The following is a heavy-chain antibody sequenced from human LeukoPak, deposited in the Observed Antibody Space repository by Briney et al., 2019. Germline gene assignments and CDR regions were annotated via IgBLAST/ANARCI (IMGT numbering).Heavy chain of an antibody. CDR3: AREEGYCSSTSCYRRSYYFDY. J-gene: IGHJ4*02. CDR2: IKQDGSEK. V-gene: IGHV3-7*01. D-gene: IGHD2-2*02. Sequence: GGSLRLSCAASGFTFSSHWMSWVRQAPGKGLEWVANIKQDGSEKYYVDSVKGRFTISRDNAKNSLYLQMNSLRAEDTAVYYCAREEGYCSSTSCYRRSYYFDYWGQGTLVTVSS. CDR1: GFTFSSHW.